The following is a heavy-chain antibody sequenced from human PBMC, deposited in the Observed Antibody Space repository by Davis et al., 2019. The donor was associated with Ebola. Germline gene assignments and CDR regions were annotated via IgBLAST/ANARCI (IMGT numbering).Heavy chain of an antibody. CDR2: MYYSGRT. CDR1: GGSISSHY. V-gene: IGHV4-59*04. D-gene: IGHD3-10*01. Sequence: PSETLSLTCTVSGGSISSHYWGWIRQPPGKGLEWIGHMYYSGRTYYNPSLKSRVTISVDTSKKQFSLKLSSVTAADTAVYYCASLWFRGHYYYYGKGVWGQGTTVTVSS. CDR3: ASLWFRGHYYYYGKGV. J-gene: IGHJ6*02.